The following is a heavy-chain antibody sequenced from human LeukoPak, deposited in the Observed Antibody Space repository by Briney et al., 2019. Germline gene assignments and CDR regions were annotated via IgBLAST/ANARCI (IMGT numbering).Heavy chain of an antibody. D-gene: IGHD3-9*01. CDR1: GFTLSRYE. CDR3: AKDYYDILTGYFAYYYYYMDV. CDR2: IEYSESSA. Sequence: PGGSLRLSCTVSGFTLSRYEMSWISQAPGKGLEWVSSIEYSESSAYYADSVKGRFTISRDNSKNTLYLQMNSLRAEDTAVYYCAKDYYDILTGYFAYYYYYMDVWGKGTTVTISS. J-gene: IGHJ6*03. V-gene: IGHV3-23*01.